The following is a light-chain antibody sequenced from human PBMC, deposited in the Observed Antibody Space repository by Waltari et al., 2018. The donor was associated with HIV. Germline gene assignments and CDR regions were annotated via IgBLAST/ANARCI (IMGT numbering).Light chain of an antibody. CDR3: CAYVGTLTPA. J-gene: IGLJ3*02. V-gene: IGLV2-23*01. CDR1: AFDFGYMTL. Sequence: QSALTPPASVSGSPAQSITISCNATAFDFGYMTLVLWSQQFPGRAPHPIIYGGSIRSSRVSHRFSASNSGKTASLTISGLQTADEAIYYCCAYVGTLTPAFGGGTQLTVL. CDR2: GGS.